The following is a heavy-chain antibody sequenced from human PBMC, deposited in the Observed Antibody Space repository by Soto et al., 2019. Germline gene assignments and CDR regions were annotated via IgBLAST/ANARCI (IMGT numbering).Heavy chain of an antibody. J-gene: IGHJ6*02. CDR2: IWYDGSNK. D-gene: IGHD6-19*01. V-gene: IGHV3-33*01. CDR3: ARDGQGLAPYALDV. Sequence: QVQLVESGGGVAQPGRSLRLSCTVSGFTFSGHAMHWVRQAPGKGLEWVTQIWYDGSNKYYAESVKGRFTISRDNSKNTLYIQMSSLRVEDTAVYYCARDGQGLAPYALDVWGQGTSVTVSS. CDR1: GFTFSGHA.